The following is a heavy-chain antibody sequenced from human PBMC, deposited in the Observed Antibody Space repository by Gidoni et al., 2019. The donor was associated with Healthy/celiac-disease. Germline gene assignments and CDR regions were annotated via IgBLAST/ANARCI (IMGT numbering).Heavy chain of an antibody. CDR3: ARDKVVVAKQSGMDV. CDR1: GFTFSSYS. CDR2: ISSSSSTI. D-gene: IGHD2-15*01. Sequence: EVQLVESGGGLVQPGGSLRLSCAASGFTFSSYSMNWVRQAPGKGLEWVSYISSSSSTIYYADSVKGRFTISRDNAKNSLYLQMNSLRDEDTAVYYCARDKVVVAKQSGMDVWGQGTTVTVSS. V-gene: IGHV3-48*02. J-gene: IGHJ6*02.